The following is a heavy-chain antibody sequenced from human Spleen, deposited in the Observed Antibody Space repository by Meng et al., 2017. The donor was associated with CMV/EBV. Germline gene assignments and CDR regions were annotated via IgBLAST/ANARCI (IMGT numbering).Heavy chain of an antibody. J-gene: IGHJ4*02. CDR2: IYYSGST. CDR1: GYSISSGYY. CDR3: ASTVWFGELRDY. D-gene: IGHD3-10*01. V-gene: IGHV4-38-2*02. Sequence: SETLSLTCTVSGYSISSGYYWGWIRQPPGKGLEWIGSIYYSGSTYYNPSLKSRVTISVDTSNNQFSLKLNSVTAADTAVYYCASTVWFGELRDYWGQGTLVTVSS.